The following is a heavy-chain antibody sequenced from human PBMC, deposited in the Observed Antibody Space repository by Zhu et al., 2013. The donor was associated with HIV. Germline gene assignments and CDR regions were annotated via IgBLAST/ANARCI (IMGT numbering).Heavy chain of an antibody. CDR1: NYSFAFYG. V-gene: IGHV1-18*01. Sequence: QVQLVQSGAEMKKPGASVKVSCKASNYSFAFYGFGWVRQAPGQGLEWMGWVTGYNGNSKPAQKFQDRVTLTTDTSTTTGYMELRDLTPDDTAVYFCARFAGTTGYFDYWGQGTLVTVSS. CDR3: ARFAGTTGYFDY. CDR2: VTGYNGNS. J-gene: IGHJ4*02. D-gene: IGHD1-7*01.